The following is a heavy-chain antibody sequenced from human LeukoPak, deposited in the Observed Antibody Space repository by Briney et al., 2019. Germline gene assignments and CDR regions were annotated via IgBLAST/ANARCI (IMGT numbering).Heavy chain of an antibody. CDR1: GGTFSSYA. V-gene: IGHV1-69*13. CDR2: IIPIFGTA. CDR3: ARDRGYSGYGRHTTNFDY. D-gene: IGHD5-12*01. J-gene: IGHJ4*02. Sequence: GASVKVSCKASGGTFSSYAISWVRQAPGQGLEWMGGIIPIFGTANYAQKFQGRVTITADESTSTAYMELSSLRSEDTAVYYCARDRGYSGYGRHTTNFDYWGQGTLVTVSS.